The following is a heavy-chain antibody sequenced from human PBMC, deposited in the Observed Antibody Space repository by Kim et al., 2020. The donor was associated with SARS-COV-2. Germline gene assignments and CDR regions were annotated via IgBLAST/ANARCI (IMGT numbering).Heavy chain of an antibody. CDR1: GYSFTSYW. Sequence: GESLKISCKGSGYSFTSYWISWVRQMPGKGLEWMGRIDPSDSYTNYSPSFQGHVTISADKSISTAYLQWSSLKASDTAMYYCARYSVGYCSGGSCYSYGMDVWGQGTTVTVSS. D-gene: IGHD2-15*01. CDR2: IDPSDSYT. CDR3: ARYSVGYCSGGSCYSYGMDV. J-gene: IGHJ6*02. V-gene: IGHV5-10-1*01.